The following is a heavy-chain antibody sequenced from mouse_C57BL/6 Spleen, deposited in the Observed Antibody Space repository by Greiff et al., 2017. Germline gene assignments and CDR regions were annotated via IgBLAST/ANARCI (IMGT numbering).Heavy chain of an antibody. CDR2: ISYDCRN. Sequence: EVHLVESGPGLVKPSQSLSLTCSVTGYSITRGYTWHWIRQFPGNKLEWVGYISYDCRNHYNPPLKNRISIPRDTSKNQFFLKLYSVTTEDTATYSCARGGNYHDYGGQGTTLTVSS. CDR1: GYSITRGYT. J-gene: IGHJ2*01. CDR3: ARGGNYHDY. V-gene: IGHV3-6*01.